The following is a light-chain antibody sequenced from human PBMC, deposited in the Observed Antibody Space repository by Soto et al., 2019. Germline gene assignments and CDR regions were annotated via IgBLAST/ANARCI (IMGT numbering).Light chain of an antibody. CDR2: KAS. CDR3: QHYNSSPLA. J-gene: IGKJ1*01. V-gene: IGKV1-5*03. CDR1: QTISSW. Sequence: DIEMTQSPSTLSGSVGDRATITCRASQTISSWLAWYQQKPGKTPKLLIYKASTLKTGVPARFSGSGSGTEFTLTITSLQPDDFATYYCQHYNSSPLAFGQGTKVELK.